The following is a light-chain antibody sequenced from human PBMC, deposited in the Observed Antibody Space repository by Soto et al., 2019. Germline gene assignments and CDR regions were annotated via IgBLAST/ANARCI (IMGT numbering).Light chain of an antibody. J-gene: IGLJ2*01. Sequence: QSVLTQPPSVSGAPGQRVTISCTGSSSNIGAGYDVQWYQQLPGAAPRLLIFGNTNRPSGVPDRFSGARSGTSASLAISGLQAEDEADYSGQSYDISLSVSVVFGGGTKLTVL. CDR3: QSYDISLSVSVV. CDR2: GNT. CDR1: SSNIGAGYD. V-gene: IGLV1-40*01.